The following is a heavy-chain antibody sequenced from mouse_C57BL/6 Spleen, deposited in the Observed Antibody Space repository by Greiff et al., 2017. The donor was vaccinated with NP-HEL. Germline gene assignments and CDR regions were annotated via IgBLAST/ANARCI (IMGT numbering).Heavy chain of an antibody. CDR2: IDPANGNT. CDR1: GFNIKTTY. CDR3: ARNYGYDEETWFAY. J-gene: IGHJ3*01. V-gene: IGHV14-3*01. D-gene: IGHD2-2*01. Sequence: VQLQQSVAELVRPGASVKLSCTASGFNIKTTYMHWVKQRPEQGLEWIGRIDPANGNTKYAPKFQGKATITADTSSNTAYLQLSSLTSEDTAIYYCARNYGYDEETWFAYWGQGTLVTVSA.